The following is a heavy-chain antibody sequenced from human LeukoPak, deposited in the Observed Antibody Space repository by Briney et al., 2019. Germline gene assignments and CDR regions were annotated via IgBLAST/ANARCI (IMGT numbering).Heavy chain of an antibody. V-gene: IGHV1-69*04. CDR1: GDNFSSYV. CDR2: IIPTLDVA. Sequence: SVKVSCKASGDNFSSYVITWVRQAPGQGLEWMGRIIPTLDVANFAQKFKGRVTITADKSTNTAHLELSSLRSEDTAVYYCKREGVYSPDPTSYHRLPFDFWGEGTVVIVSS. J-gene: IGHJ3*01. D-gene: IGHD3-16*02. CDR3: KREGVYSPDPTSYHRLPFDF.